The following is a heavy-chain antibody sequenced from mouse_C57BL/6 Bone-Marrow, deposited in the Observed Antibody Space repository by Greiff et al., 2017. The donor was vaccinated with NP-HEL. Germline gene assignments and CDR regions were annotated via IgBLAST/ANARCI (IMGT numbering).Heavy chain of an antibody. CDR1: GFTFSSYA. V-gene: IGHV5-4*01. CDR3: AREVYYSNVYAMDY. CDR2: ISDGGSYT. J-gene: IGHJ4*01. D-gene: IGHD2-5*01. Sequence: EVKLMESGGGLVKPGGSLKLSCAASGFTFSSYAMSWVRQTPEKRLEWVATISDGGSYTYYPDNVKGRFTISRDNAKNNLYLQMSHLKSEDTAMDYCAREVYYSNVYAMDYWGQGTSVTVAS.